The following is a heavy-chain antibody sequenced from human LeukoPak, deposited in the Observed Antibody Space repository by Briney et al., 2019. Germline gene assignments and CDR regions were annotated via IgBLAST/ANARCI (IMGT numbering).Heavy chain of an antibody. Sequence: SETLSLTCTASGGSISSGGYSWSWIRQPPGKGLEWIGYIYHSGSTYYNPSLKSRVTISVDRSKNQFSLKLSSVTAADTAVYYCARAVIEMATPGGWYFDLWGRGTLVTVSS. D-gene: IGHD5-24*01. CDR1: GGSISSGGYS. CDR3: ARAVIEMATPGGWYFDL. CDR2: IYHSGST. J-gene: IGHJ2*01. V-gene: IGHV4-30-2*01.